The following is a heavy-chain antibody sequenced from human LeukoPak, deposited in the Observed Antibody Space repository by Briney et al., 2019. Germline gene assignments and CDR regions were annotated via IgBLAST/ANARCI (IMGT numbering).Heavy chain of an antibody. V-gene: IGHV3-74*01. Sequence: GGSLRLSCAASGFTFSSYWMFWVRRAPGKGLVCVSRINGDGGTTTYADSVKGRFTISRDNAKNTLYLQMNSLSAEDTAIYYCARGANPGGWFDPWGQGTLVTVSS. CDR1: GFTFSSYW. CDR2: INGDGGTT. J-gene: IGHJ5*02. D-gene: IGHD4/OR15-4a*01. CDR3: ARGANPGGWFDP.